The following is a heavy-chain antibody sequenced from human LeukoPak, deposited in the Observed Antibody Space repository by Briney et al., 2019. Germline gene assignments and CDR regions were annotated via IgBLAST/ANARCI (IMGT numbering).Heavy chain of an antibody. CDR1: GGSFSGYY. Sequence: SETLSLTCAVYGGSFSGYYWSWIRQPPGKGLEWIGEINHSGSTNYNPSLKSRVTISVDTSKNQFSLKLSSVTAADTAVYYCASRLKEKEWLFDYYYMDVWGKGTTVTVSS. CDR2: INHSGST. D-gene: IGHD3-3*01. V-gene: IGHV4-34*01. J-gene: IGHJ6*03. CDR3: ASRLKEKEWLFDYYYMDV.